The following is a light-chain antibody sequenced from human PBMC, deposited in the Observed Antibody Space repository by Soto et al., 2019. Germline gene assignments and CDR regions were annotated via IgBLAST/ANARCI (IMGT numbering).Light chain of an antibody. V-gene: IGLV1-40*01. CDR2: GNS. Sequence: QSVLTQPPSVSGAPGQRVTISCTGSSSNIGAGYDVHWYQQLPGTAPKLLIYGNSNRPSGVPDRFSGSKSGTSASLAITGLQAEDEADYCCQSYDSSLSGLFGGGTKLTVL. CDR3: QSYDSSLSGL. J-gene: IGLJ2*01. CDR1: SSNIGAGYD.